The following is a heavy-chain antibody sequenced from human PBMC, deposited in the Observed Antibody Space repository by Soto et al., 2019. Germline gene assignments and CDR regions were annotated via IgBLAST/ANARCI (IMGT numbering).Heavy chain of an antibody. D-gene: IGHD2-21*02. CDR2: MYHTGST. Sequence: TSETLSLTCTVSGDSVSSYYWNWVRQPPGQGLEWIGYMYHTGSTVYSPSLKSRVTISVDTSKNQFSLKLNSVTAADTAVYYCARDLWGYCGTDCYPLDVWGQGTTVTVSS. CDR1: GDSVSSYY. CDR3: ARDLWGYCGTDCYPLDV. J-gene: IGHJ6*02. V-gene: IGHV4-59*02.